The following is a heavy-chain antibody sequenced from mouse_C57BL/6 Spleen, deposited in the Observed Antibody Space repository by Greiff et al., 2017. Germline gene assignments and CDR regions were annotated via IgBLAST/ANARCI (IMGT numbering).Heavy chain of an antibody. J-gene: IGHJ4*01. CDR1: GFTFSSYA. CDR3: TRDDYAMDY. CDR2: ISSGGDYI. V-gene: IGHV5-9-1*02. Sequence: EVQRVESGEGLVKPGGSLKLSCAASGFTFSSYAMSWVRQTPEKRLEWVAYISSGGDYIFYAYTVKGRFTISRDNDRNTLYLQMSSLKSEDTAMYYCTRDDYAMDYWGQGTSVTVSS.